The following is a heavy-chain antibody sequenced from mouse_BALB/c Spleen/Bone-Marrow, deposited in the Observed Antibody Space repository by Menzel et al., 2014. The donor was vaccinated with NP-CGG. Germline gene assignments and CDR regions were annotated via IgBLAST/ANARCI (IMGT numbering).Heavy chain of an antibody. CDR2: VDPANGNT. CDR1: GFNIKDTY. D-gene: IGHD2-14*01. Sequence: EVQLQESGAELVKPGASVKLSCTASGFNIKDTYMHWVKPRPEQGLEWIGRVDPANGNTKYDPKFQGKATITADTSSNIAYLQLSSLTSEDTAVYYCARYRLGTYFDYWGQGTTLTVSS. CDR3: ARYRLGTYFDY. V-gene: IGHV14-3*02. J-gene: IGHJ2*01.